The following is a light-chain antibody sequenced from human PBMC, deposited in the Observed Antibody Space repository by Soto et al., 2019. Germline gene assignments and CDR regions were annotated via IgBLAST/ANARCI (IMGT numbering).Light chain of an antibody. Sequence: EIVMTQSPATLSVSPGERATLSCRASQSVSSTLAWYQQKPGQAPRLLIYGASTRATGIPARFSGSGSGTEFSLTISSLQSEDFAVYYCQQYKSWPTFGQGTKVDIK. J-gene: IGKJ1*01. CDR3: QQYKSWPT. CDR2: GAS. CDR1: QSVSST. V-gene: IGKV3-15*01.